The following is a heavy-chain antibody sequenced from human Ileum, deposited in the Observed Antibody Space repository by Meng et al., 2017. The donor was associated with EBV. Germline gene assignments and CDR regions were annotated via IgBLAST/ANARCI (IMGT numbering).Heavy chain of an antibody. V-gene: IGHV3-53*01. D-gene: IGHD2-15*01. CDR3: ARERPQCIGGTCFFDY. J-gene: IGHJ4*02. Sequence: DVQLVVSGGGLIQAGGSLRLSCAVSGVSVSNNYMTWVRQAPGKGLECVSIIYSGGSTSYADSVKGRFTISRDTSKNTVYLQMNSLRAEDTAVYFCARERPQCIGGTCFFDYWGQGTLVTVSS. CDR1: GVSVSNNY. CDR2: IYSGGST.